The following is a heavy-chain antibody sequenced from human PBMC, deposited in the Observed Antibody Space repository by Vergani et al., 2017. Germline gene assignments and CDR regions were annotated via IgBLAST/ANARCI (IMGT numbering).Heavy chain of an antibody. CDR2: IFSSGTT. J-gene: IGHJ4*02. CDR1: GGSIFSGNYY. V-gene: IGHV4-61*02. D-gene: IGHD6-13*01. Sequence: QVQLQESGPGLVKPSQTLSLTCTVSGGSIFSGNYYWNWIRQPAENELEWIGEIFSSGTTNYNPSFKNRVTMSVDTSKNQFSLKLNSVTAADTAVYYCARGSRAEGGSGPDKWGQGTLVTVSS. CDR3: ARGSRAEGGSGPDK.